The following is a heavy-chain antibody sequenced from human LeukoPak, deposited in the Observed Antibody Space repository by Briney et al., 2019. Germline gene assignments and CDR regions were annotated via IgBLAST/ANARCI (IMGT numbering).Heavy chain of an antibody. J-gene: IGHJ4*02. CDR3: ARLPPESGAVAGTDRGRPETDY. Sequence: GGSLRLSCAASGFAFSSYWMHWVRQTPGKGLVWVSRINSDGSTTRYADSVKGRFTISRDNAKNTLYLQMNSLTAEDTAVYYCARLPPESGAVAGTDRGRPETDYWGQGTLVTVSS. CDR1: GFAFSSYW. CDR2: INSDGSTT. D-gene: IGHD6-19*01. V-gene: IGHV3-74*01.